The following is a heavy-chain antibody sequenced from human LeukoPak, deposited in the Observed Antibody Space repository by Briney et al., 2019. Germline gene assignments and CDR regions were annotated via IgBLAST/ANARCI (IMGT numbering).Heavy chain of an antibody. V-gene: IGHV3-23*01. CDR3: ARGSRGNYDY. J-gene: IGHJ4*02. CDR2: IIASGDNT. Sequence: GGSLRPSCAASGFTFSTYAMAWVRQAPGKGLEWVSSIIASGDNTYYADSVKGRFTISRDNSKNTLYLQMNSLRAEDTAVYYCARGSRGNYDYWGQGTLVTVSS. CDR1: GFTFSTYA. D-gene: IGHD1-7*01.